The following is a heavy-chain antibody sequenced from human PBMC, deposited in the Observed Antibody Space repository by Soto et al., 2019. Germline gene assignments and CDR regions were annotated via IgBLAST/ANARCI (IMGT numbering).Heavy chain of an antibody. V-gene: IGHV1-69*13. CDR2: IIPIFGTA. CDR1: GGTFSSYA. Sequence: SVKVSCKASGGTFSSYAISWVRRAPGQGLEWMGGIIPIFGTANYAQKFQGRVTITADESTSTAYMELSSLRSEDTAVYYCARLPLYNWNYIDYWGQGTLVTVSS. J-gene: IGHJ4*02. D-gene: IGHD1-20*01. CDR3: ARLPLYNWNYIDY.